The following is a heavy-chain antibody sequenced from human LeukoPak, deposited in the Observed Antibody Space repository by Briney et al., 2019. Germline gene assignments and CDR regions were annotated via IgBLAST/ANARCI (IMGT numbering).Heavy chain of an antibody. CDR1: GFTFSSYA. CDR2: ISYDGSNK. CDR3: ASSYYDILTGYSSGTGHFDY. D-gene: IGHD3-9*01. V-gene: IGHV3-30-3*01. Sequence: PGGSLRLSCAASGFTFSSYAMHWVRQAPGKGLEWVAVISYDGSNKYYADSVKGRFTISRDNSKNTLYLQMNSLRAEDTAVYYCASSYYDILTGYSSGTGHFDYWGQGTLVTVSS. J-gene: IGHJ4*02.